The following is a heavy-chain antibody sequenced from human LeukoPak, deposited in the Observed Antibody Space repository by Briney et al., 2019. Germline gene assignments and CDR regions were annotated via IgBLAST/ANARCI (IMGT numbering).Heavy chain of an antibody. CDR2: ISTSSSYI. D-gene: IGHD3-10*01. Sequence: GGSLRLSRAASGFTFSSYSMNWVRQAPGKGLEWVSYISTSSSYIYYADSVKGRFTISRDNAKNSLYLQMNSLRAEDTAVYYCARDQYYGSGSYYGYWGQGTMVTVSS. V-gene: IGHV3-21*01. J-gene: IGHJ4*02. CDR1: GFTFSSYS. CDR3: ARDQYYGSGSYYGY.